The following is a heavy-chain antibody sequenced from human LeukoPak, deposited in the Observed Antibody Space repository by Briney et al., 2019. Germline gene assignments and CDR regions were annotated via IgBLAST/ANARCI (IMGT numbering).Heavy chain of an antibody. CDR3: AGQMEWLSPFKH. J-gene: IGHJ1*01. V-gene: IGHV4-59*01. Sequence: SETLSLTCTVSGGSISSYYWSWIRQPPGKGLEWIGYIYYSGSTNYNPSLKSRVTISVDTSKNQFSLKLSSVTAADTAVYYCAGQMEWLSPFKHWGQGTLVTVSS. D-gene: IGHD3-3*01. CDR1: GGSISSYY. CDR2: IYYSGST.